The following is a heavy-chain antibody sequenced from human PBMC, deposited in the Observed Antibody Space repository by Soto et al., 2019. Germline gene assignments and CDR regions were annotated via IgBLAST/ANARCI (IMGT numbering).Heavy chain of an antibody. Sequence: QVQLVQSGAEVKKPGASVKVSCKASGYTFTGYYMHWVRQAPGQGLEWMGWINPNRGGTNYAQKFHGRVTMPTDTSISTAYMELGRLGADDTAVYYCARVLAVTGQWGQGTLVTVSS. J-gene: IGHJ4*02. V-gene: IGHV1-2*02. D-gene: IGHD4-4*01. CDR3: ARVLAVTGQ. CDR1: GYTFTGYY. CDR2: INPNRGGT.